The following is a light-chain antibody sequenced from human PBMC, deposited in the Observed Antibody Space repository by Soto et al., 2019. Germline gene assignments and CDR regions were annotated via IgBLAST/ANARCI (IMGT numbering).Light chain of an antibody. CDR3: QKYNSAPWT. CDR2: GAS. J-gene: IGKJ1*01. CDR1: QSVSSN. V-gene: IGKV3-15*01. Sequence: IVMTQSPATLSVSPCASATLSCRASQSVSSNLAWYQQKPGQAPRLLIYGASTRATGIPARFSGSGSGTEFTLTISSLQPEDVATYYCQKYNSAPWTFGQGTKVDIK.